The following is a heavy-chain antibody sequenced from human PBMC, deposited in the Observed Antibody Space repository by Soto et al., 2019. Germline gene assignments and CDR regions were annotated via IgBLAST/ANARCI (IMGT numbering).Heavy chain of an antibody. D-gene: IGHD3-22*01. J-gene: IGHJ4*02. CDR3: ARVRDKDDSSGYYLDY. CDR1: GGTFSSYA. CDR2: IIPIFGTA. Sequence: QVQLVQSGAEVKKPGSSVKVSCKASGGTFSSYAISWVRLAPGQGLEWMGGIIPIFGTANYAQKFQGRVTITADESTSTAYMELSSLRSEDTAVYYCARVRDKDDSSGYYLDYWGQGTLVTVSS. V-gene: IGHV1-69*01.